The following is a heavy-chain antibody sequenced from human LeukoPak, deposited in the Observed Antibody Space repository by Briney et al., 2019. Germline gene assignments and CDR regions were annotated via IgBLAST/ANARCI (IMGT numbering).Heavy chain of an antibody. Sequence: PGGSLRLSCAASGFTFSSYSMNWVRQAPGKGLEWVSSISSSSSYIYYADSVKGRFTISRDNAKNSLYLQMNSLRAEDTAVYYCARDSSGWYTHDYWGQGTLVTVSS. D-gene: IGHD6-19*01. CDR3: ARDSSGWYTHDY. CDR2: ISSSSSYI. CDR1: GFTFSSYS. J-gene: IGHJ4*02. V-gene: IGHV3-21*01.